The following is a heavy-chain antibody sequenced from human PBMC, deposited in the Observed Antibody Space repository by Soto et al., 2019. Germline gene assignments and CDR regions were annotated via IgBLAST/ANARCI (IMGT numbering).Heavy chain of an antibody. CDR3: AREYTYGSNFFDC. Sequence: SETLSLTCTVSGCSISIAAYYWSWIRQHPGKGLEWIGYISHSGSTYYNPSLKSRVIISVDTSKNQFSLSLTSVTAADTAVYYCAREYTYGSNFFDCWGQGALVTVSS. CDR2: ISHSGST. D-gene: IGHD2-2*02. CDR1: GCSISIAAYY. V-gene: IGHV4-31*03. J-gene: IGHJ4*02.